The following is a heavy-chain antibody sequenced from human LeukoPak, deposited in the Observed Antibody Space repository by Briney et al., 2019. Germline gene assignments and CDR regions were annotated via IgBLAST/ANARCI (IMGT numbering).Heavy chain of an antibody. Sequence: GSSVKVSCKASGGTFSSYAICWVRQAPGQGLEWMGGIIPIFGTANYAQKFQGRVTITADESTSTAYMELSSLRSEDTAVYYCARDQIAAAGTLDYYGMDVWGQGTTVTVSS. CDR2: IIPIFGTA. CDR3: ARDQIAAAGTLDYYGMDV. CDR1: GGTFSSYA. J-gene: IGHJ6*02. V-gene: IGHV1-69*01. D-gene: IGHD6-13*01.